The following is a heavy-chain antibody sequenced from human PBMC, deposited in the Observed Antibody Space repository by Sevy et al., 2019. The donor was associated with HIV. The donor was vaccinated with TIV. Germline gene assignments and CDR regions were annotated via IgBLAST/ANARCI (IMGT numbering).Heavy chain of an antibody. Sequence: GGSLRLSCAASEFTFSSYNMNWVRQAPGKGLEWVSSISGSSNYIYYAESVKGRFRISRDNVKDTLYLQMNSLRADDTDVYYCARGPPDGSYDYFDYWGQGTLVTVSS. J-gene: IGHJ4*02. CDR3: ARGPPDGSYDYFDY. D-gene: IGHD1-26*01. CDR1: EFTFSSYN. V-gene: IGHV3-21*06. CDR2: ISGSSNYI.